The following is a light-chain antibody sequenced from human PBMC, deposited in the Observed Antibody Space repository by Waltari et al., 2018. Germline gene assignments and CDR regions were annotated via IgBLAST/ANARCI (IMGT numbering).Light chain of an antibody. CDR2: VNN. V-gene: IGLV1-40*01. J-gene: IGLJ2*01. CDR3: QSYDYSLRAAV. CDR1: TSHIGADSI. Sequence: QSVLTQPPSVFGAPAQRATLSCTGHTSHIGADSIVHWYQQILGTAPKLLMYVNNNRASGVPARFSGSKSGTSASLAITGLQAEDEADYYCQSYDYSLRAAVFGGGTKLTVL.